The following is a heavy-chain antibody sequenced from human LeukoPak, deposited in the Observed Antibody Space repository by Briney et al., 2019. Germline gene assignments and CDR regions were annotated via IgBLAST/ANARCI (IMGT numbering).Heavy chain of an antibody. Sequence: SETLSLTCTVSGDSISSYYWSWIRQPPGKGLEWIGYIYYSGSTNYNPSLKSRVTISVDTSKNQFSLKLSSVTAADTAVYYCARAVYGSGSPFDYWGQGTLVTVSS. CDR3: ARAVYGSGSPFDY. CDR1: GDSISSYY. J-gene: IGHJ4*02. V-gene: IGHV4-59*12. D-gene: IGHD3-10*01. CDR2: IYYSGST.